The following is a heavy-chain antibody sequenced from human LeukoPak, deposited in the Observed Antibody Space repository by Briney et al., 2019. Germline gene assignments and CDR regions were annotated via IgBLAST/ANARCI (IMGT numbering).Heavy chain of an antibody. CDR3: AKDGQEFVNTFFDY. Sequence: TGGSLRLSCVASGFTFRTNGMRWFRQAPGKGLEWVSAISGSGAGTYYADSVKGRFTMSRDNSKNTVYLQMNSLRAEDTAVYYCAKDGQEFVNTFFDYWGQGTLVTVSS. CDR2: ISGSGAGT. V-gene: IGHV3-23*01. J-gene: IGHJ4*02. CDR1: GFTFRTNG. D-gene: IGHD3-10*01.